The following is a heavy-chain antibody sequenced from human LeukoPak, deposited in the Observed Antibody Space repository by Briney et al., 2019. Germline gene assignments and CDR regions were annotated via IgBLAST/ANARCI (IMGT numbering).Heavy chain of an antibody. CDR2: ISSSSSYI. CDR3: ASPITYSSYYGMDV. V-gene: IGHV3-21*01. Sequence: GGSLRPSCAASGFTFSSYSMNWVRQAPGKGLEWVSSISSSSSYIYYADSVKGRFTISRDNAKNSLYLQMNSLRAEDTAVYYCASPITYSSYYGMDVWGQGTTVTVSS. J-gene: IGHJ6*02. D-gene: IGHD6-13*01. CDR1: GFTFSSYS.